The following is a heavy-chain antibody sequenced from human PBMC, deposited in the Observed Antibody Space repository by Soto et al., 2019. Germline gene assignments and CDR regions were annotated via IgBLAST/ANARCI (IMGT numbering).Heavy chain of an antibody. V-gene: IGHV1-8*01. CDR3: TRAGDSGAWISN. J-gene: IGHJ4*02. CDR2: MNPSTGET. D-gene: IGHD7-27*01. Sequence: QVQLVQSGAEVKKPGASVKVSCKASGYTCTNNGINWVRQATGQGLEWMGWMNPSTGETGYTQKFQGRLAMTRDTSITTAYMELTSLASEDTAVYYCTRAGDSGAWISNWGQGTLVTVSS. CDR1: GYTCTNNG.